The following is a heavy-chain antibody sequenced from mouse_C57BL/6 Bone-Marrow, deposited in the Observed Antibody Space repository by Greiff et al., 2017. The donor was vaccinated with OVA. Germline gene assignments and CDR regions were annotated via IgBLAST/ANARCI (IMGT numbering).Heavy chain of an antibody. J-gene: IGHJ3*01. Sequence: EVKLMESGGGLVKPGGSLKLSCAASGFTFSSYAMSWVRQTPEKRLEWVATISDGGSYTYYPDNVKGRFTISRDNAKNTLYLQMSHLKSEDTAMYYCARDRGRAWFAYWGQGTLVTVSA. CDR2: ISDGGSYT. D-gene: IGHD3-1*01. CDR1: GFTFSSYA. CDR3: ARDRGRAWFAY. V-gene: IGHV5-4*01.